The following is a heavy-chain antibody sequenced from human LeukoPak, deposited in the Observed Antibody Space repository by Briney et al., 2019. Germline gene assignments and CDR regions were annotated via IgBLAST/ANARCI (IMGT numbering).Heavy chain of an antibody. Sequence: ASVKVSCKASGYSFTGYYMHWVRQAPGQGLEWMGWINVNNGDTNYAQKFQGRVTVTRDTSISTAYMGLSRLRSDDTAVYYCARDWDPITGTTRWFDPWGQGTLVTVSS. CDR1: GYSFTGYY. J-gene: IGHJ5*02. CDR3: ARDWDPITGTTRWFDP. CDR2: INVNNGDT. V-gene: IGHV1-2*02. D-gene: IGHD1-7*01.